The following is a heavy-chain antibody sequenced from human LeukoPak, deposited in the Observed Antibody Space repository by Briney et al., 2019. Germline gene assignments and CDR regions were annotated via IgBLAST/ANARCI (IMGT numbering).Heavy chain of an antibody. D-gene: IGHD6-19*01. CDR3: ARGDPVAVAGSYFDY. J-gene: IGHJ4*02. V-gene: IGHV3-21*01. CDR1: GFTFSSYS. CDR2: ISSSSYI. Sequence: GGSLRLSCAASGFTFSSYSMNWVRQAPGKGLEWVSSISSSSYIYYADSVKGRFTISRDNAKNSLYLQMNSLRAEDTAVYYCARGDPVAVAGSYFDYWGQGTLVTVSS.